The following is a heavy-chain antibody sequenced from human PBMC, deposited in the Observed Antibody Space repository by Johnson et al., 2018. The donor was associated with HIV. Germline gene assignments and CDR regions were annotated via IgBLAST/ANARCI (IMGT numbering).Heavy chain of an antibody. J-gene: IGHJ3*02. D-gene: IGHD4-11*01. CDR1: GLTFSSYA. V-gene: IGHV3-30*04. CDR2: ISYDGNNK. CDR3: AKVRSRWTTFDEAFDI. Sequence: QVQLVESGGGVVPPGRSLRVSCAASGLTFSSYAMHWVRQAPGKGLEWVAVISYDGNNKYYADSVKGRFTISRDNSKNTLYLQMNSLRPEDTAVYYCAKVRSRWTTFDEAFDIWGQGTLVTVSS.